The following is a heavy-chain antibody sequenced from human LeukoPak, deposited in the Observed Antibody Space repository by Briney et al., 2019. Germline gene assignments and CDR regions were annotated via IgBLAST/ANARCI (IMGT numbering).Heavy chain of an antibody. Sequence: SETLSLTCTVSGASITTYYWSWIRQPPGKGLEWIGYMFHSGTTNYNPSLKSRVTISLDTSKNQFSLKLTSVAGADTAVYYCAGGPSSSTSDFWGQGTLVTVSS. V-gene: IGHV4-59*01. J-gene: IGHJ4*02. CDR1: GASITTYY. D-gene: IGHD6-13*01. CDR2: MFHSGTT. CDR3: AGGPSSSTSDF.